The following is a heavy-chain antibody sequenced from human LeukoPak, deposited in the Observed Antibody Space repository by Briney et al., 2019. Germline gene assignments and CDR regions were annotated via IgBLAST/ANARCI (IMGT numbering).Heavy chain of an antibody. CDR2: IHYSGST. CDR3: ARRLFQLSRYAFDI. D-gene: IGHD1-1*01. J-gene: IGHJ3*02. V-gene: IGHV4-59*12. CDR1: GGSISSYY. Sequence: PSEALSLTCTVSGGSISSYYWTWIRQPPGKGLEWIGYIHYSGSTNYKASLKSRVTISVDTSKNQFSLKLSSVTAADTAVYYCARRLFQLSRYAFDIWGQGTMVTVSS.